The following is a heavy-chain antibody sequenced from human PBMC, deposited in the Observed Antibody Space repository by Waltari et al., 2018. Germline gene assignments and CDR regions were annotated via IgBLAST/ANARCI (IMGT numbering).Heavy chain of an antibody. J-gene: IGHJ4*02. Sequence: QLVESGGGLVQPGGSLRLSCAASDFDLSVYSMSWVRQAPGKGLEWVANINQYGSDTKYGDSVKGRFIISRDNAENSLYLQMNSLRADDTAVYYCARVWSGSPFFDFWGQGVLVSVSS. V-gene: IGHV3-7*01. CDR2: INQYGSDT. CDR1: DFDLSVYS. CDR3: ARVWSGSPFFDF. D-gene: IGHD3-10*01.